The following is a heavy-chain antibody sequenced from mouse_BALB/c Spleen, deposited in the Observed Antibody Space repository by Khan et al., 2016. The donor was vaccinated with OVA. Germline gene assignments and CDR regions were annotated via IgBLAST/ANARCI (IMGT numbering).Heavy chain of an antibody. Sequence: VQLQESGPELVKPGASVKMSCKASGYTFTDYVINWVKQRTGQGLEWIGQIYPGGGSTYYNEKFKGKATLTADKSSNTAYMQLNSLTSEDSAVYFCARSGYGSLAYWGQGTTLTVSS. V-gene: IGHV1-77*01. D-gene: IGHD1-1*01. CDR1: GYTFTDYV. J-gene: IGHJ2*01. CDR3: ARSGYGSLAY. CDR2: IYPGGGST.